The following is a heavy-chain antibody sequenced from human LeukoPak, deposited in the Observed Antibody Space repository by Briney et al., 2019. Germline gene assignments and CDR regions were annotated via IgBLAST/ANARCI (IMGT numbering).Heavy chain of an antibody. V-gene: IGHV3-74*03. Sequence: GGSLRLYCAASGFSVGNYWMHWVRQAPGKGLVWVSRSEGDDTTTTYADSVKGRSTVSRDNAKNTVYLQMNSLRVEDTAVYYCAKLDWFDPWGQGTLVTVSP. D-gene: IGHD3-3*02. CDR2: SEGDDTTT. CDR1: GFSVGNYW. CDR3: AKLDWFDP. J-gene: IGHJ5*02.